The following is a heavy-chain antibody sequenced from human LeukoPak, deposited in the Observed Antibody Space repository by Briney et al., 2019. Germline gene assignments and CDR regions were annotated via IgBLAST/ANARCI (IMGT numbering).Heavy chain of an antibody. D-gene: IGHD3-22*01. Sequence: GESLKISCKGSGYSFTTYWIGWVRQMPGKGLEWMGIIYPGDSDTRYSPSFQGQVTISADKSITTAYLQWSSLKASDTAMYYCARRVVLSDDNSGYDYWGQGTLVTVSS. V-gene: IGHV5-51*01. J-gene: IGHJ4*02. CDR3: ARRVVLSDDNSGYDY. CDR2: IYPGDSDT. CDR1: GYSFTTYW.